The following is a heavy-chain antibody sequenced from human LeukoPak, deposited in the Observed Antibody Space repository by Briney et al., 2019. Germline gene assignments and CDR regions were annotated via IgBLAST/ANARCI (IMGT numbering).Heavy chain of an antibody. J-gene: IGHJ4*02. V-gene: IGHV3-30-3*01. Sequence: GGSLRLSCAASGFTFSSYAMHWVRQAPGKGLEWVAVISYDGSNKYYADSVKGRFTISRDDSKNTLYLQMNSLRAEDTAVYYCAKGSFGEYDYWGQGALLTVSS. CDR1: GFTFSSYA. CDR2: ISYDGSNK. D-gene: IGHD3-10*01. CDR3: AKGSFGEYDY.